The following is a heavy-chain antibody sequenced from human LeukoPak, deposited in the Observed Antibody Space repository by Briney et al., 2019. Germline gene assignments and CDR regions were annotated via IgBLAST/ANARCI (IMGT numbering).Heavy chain of an antibody. Sequence: SETLSLTCTVSGGSISSYYWSWIRQPPGKGLEWIGYIYYSGSTNYNPSLKSRVTISVDTSKNQFSPKLSSVTAADTAVYYCARQGYYGSGSSAQDWFDPWGQGTLVTVSS. CDR2: IYYSGST. V-gene: IGHV4-59*08. D-gene: IGHD3-10*01. CDR3: ARQGYYGSGSSAQDWFDP. CDR1: GGSISSYY. J-gene: IGHJ5*02.